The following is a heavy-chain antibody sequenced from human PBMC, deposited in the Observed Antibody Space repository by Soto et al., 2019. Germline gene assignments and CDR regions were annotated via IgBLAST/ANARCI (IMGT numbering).Heavy chain of an antibody. D-gene: IGHD6-13*01. CDR3: ASDAAAGLNDY. CDR2: ISAYNGNT. Sequence: QVQLVQSGAEVKKPGASVKVSCKASGYTFTSNGISWVRQAPGQGLEWMGWISAYNGNTKYVQKFQGRVTMTTDTSTSTAYMELRSLRSDDTAVYYCASDAAAGLNDYWGQGTLVTVSS. V-gene: IGHV1-18*01. CDR1: GYTFTSNG. J-gene: IGHJ4*02.